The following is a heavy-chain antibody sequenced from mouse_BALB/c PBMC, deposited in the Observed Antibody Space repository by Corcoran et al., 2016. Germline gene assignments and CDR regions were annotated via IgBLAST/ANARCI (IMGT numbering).Heavy chain of an antibody. CDR1: GYTFTNYG. Sequence: QIQLVQSGPEQKKPGETVKISCKASGYTFTNYGMNWVKQAPGKGLKWMGWINTYTGEPTYADDFKGRFAFSLDTSASTAYLQINNLKNEDTAAYFCAREPYAMDYWGQGTSVTVSS. CDR2: INTYTGEP. V-gene: IGHV9-3-1*01. CDR3: AREPYAMDY. J-gene: IGHJ4*01. D-gene: IGHD6-1*01.